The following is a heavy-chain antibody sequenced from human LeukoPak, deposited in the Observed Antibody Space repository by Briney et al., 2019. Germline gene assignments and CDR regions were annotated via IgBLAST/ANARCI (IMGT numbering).Heavy chain of an antibody. Sequence: GGSLRLSCAASGFTFSSYAMSWVRQAPGKGLEWVSAISGSGGSTYYADSVKGRFTISRDNSKNTLYLQMNSLRAEDTAVYYCANSLGYGGVYYFDYWGQGTLVTVSS. CDR3: ANSLGYGGVYYFDY. CDR2: ISGSGGST. V-gene: IGHV3-23*01. CDR1: GFTFSSYA. D-gene: IGHD5-12*01. J-gene: IGHJ4*02.